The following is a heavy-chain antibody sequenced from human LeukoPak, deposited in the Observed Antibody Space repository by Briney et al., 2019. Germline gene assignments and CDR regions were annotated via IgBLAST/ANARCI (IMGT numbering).Heavy chain of an antibody. V-gene: IGHV3-30-3*01. CDR3: ARENYDILTGYSRHPFFDY. CDR1: GFTFSSYA. Sequence: GGSLRLSCAASGFTFSSYAMHWVRQAPGKGLEWVAVISYDGSNKYYADSVKGRFTISRDNSKNTLYLQMNSLRAEDTAEYYCARENYDILTGYSRHPFFDYWGQGTLVTVSS. CDR2: ISYDGSNK. D-gene: IGHD3-9*01. J-gene: IGHJ4*02.